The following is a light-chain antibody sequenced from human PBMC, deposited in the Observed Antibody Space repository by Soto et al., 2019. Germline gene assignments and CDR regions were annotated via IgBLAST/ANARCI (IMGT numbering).Light chain of an antibody. CDR1: QNIRNY. V-gene: IGKV1-39*01. J-gene: IGKJ5*01. CDR3: QQSYSAPIT. CDR2: MAF. Sequence: DIQMTQSPSSLSASVGDRVTITCRASQNIRNYLNWYQQKPGKAPKLLIYMAFTLQSGVPSRFSGSGSGTAFTLTISSLQPEDFASYYCQQSYSAPITFGQGTRLEI.